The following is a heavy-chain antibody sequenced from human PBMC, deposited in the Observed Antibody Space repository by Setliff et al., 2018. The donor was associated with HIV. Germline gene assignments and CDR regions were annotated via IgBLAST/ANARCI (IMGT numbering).Heavy chain of an antibody. Sequence: ASVKVSCKASGYTFTSNYMHWVRQAPGQGLEWMGIINPSGGSTSYAQKFQGRVTMTRDTSTSTVYMELSSLRSEDTAVYYCARVNFLDDIVVVPAAIDGNYYYYYGMDVWGQGTTVTVSS. D-gene: IGHD2-2*02. CDR2: INPSGGST. CDR3: ARVNFLDDIVVVPAAIDGNYYYYYGMDV. V-gene: IGHV1-46*01. CDR1: GYTFTSNY. J-gene: IGHJ6*02.